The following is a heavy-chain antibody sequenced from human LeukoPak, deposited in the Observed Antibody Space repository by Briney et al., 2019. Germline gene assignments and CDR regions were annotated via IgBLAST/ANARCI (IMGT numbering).Heavy chain of an antibody. V-gene: IGHV4-39*07. CDR1: GGSISISSYY. CDR2: IYYTGRT. D-gene: IGHD5-18*01. Sequence: PSETLSLTCTVSGGSISISSYYWGWIRQPPGKGLEWIGSIYYTGRTYYNPSLKSRVSISVDTSENQFSLKLASVTAADTAIYYCAKGAGGFSYYNWFDPWGQGTLVTVSS. CDR3: AKGAGGFSYYNWFDP. J-gene: IGHJ5*02.